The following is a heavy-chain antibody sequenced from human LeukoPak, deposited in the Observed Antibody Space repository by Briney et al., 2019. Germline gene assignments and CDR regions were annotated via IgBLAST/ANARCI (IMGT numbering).Heavy chain of an antibody. V-gene: IGHV4-4*07. CDR3: ARDDRWELYY. J-gene: IGHJ4*02. D-gene: IGHD1-26*01. CDR2: IYTSGST. CDR1: GGSISIYY. Sequence: SETLSLTCTVSGGSISIYYWSWIWQPAGKGLEWIGRIYTSGSTNYNPSLKSRVTMSVDTSKNLFALKLSSVTAADTAVYYCARDDRWELYYWGQGTVVTVSS.